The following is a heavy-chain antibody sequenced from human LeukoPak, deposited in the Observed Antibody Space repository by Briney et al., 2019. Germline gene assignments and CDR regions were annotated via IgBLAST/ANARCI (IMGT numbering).Heavy chain of an antibody. CDR2: TRNKANSYTT. D-gene: IGHD1-26*01. CDR1: GFTFSDHY. V-gene: IGHV3-72*01. J-gene: IGHJ4*02. Sequence: GGSLRLSCAASGFTFSDHYMDWVRQAPGKGLELVGRTRNKANSYTTEYAASVKGRFTISRDDSNNSLYLQMNSLKTDDTAVYYCARSGRSGSYYSDFDYRGQGTLVTVSS. CDR3: ARSGRSGSYYSDFDY.